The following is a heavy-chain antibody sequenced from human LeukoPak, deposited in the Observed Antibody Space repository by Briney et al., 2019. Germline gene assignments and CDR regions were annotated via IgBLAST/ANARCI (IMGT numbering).Heavy chain of an antibody. CDR3: AKDRISYYYGSGSYSDY. J-gene: IGHJ4*02. Sequence: GGSLRLSCAASGFTFSSYAMSWVRQAPGKGLEWVSAISGSGGSTYYADSVKGRFTISRDNAKNSLYLQMNSLRAEDTALYYCAKDRISYYYGSGSYSDYWGQGTLVTVSS. CDR1: GFTFSSYA. V-gene: IGHV3-23*01. D-gene: IGHD3-10*01. CDR2: ISGSGGST.